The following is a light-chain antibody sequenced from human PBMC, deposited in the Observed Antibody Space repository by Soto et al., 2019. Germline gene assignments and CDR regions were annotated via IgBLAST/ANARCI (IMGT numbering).Light chain of an antibody. V-gene: IGKV1-5*03. CDR3: QQYSSYYS. Sequence: DIQMTQSPSTLSASIGDRVTITCRASQNIFTWLAWYQKKPGRAPTLLIYKTSNLQTGVPSRFSGSGSGTEFTLTIACLQPDDFATYYCQQYSSYYSFGQGTKLEIK. CDR2: KTS. J-gene: IGKJ2*03. CDR1: QNIFTW.